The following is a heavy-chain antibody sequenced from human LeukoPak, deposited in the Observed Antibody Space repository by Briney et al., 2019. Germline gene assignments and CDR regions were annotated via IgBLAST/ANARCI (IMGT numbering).Heavy chain of an antibody. D-gene: IGHD2-21*01. CDR3: AKPHALQYVEN. CDR2: ISGSGETT. CDR1: GFTFTMNA. J-gene: IGHJ4*02. V-gene: IGHV3-23*01. Sequence: GGSLRLSCEASGFTFTMNAMSWVRQAPGKGLEWVSSISGSGETTYNADSVKGRFTMSRDNSKNTLYLQMNSLRVEDSAVYYCAKPHALQYVENWGQGTLVTVSS.